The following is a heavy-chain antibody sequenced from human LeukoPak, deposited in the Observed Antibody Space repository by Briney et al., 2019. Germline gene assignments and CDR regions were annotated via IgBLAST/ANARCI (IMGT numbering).Heavy chain of an antibody. CDR2: IKFDGSER. CDR3: ARGGNFDNYFDY. V-gene: IGHV3-7*01. Sequence: GGSLRLSCAASGFTFSNYWMTWVRQAPGKGLEWVANIKFDGSERNYVDSVKGRFTISRDNAKNSLYLQMNSLRAEDTAVFYCARGGNFDNYFDYWGQGTLVTVSS. CDR1: GFTFSNYW. J-gene: IGHJ4*02. D-gene: IGHD3-9*01.